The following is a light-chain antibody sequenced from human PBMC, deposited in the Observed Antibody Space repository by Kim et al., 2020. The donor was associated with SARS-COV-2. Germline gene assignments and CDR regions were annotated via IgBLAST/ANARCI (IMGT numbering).Light chain of an antibody. CDR3: QAWDSSTAV. J-gene: IGLJ3*02. V-gene: IGLV3-1*01. CDR2: QDN. Sequence: VSPGQTASITCSGDNLGDKYACWYQQKSGQSPVVVIFQDNKRPSGIPERFSGSNSGNTATLTISGTQTMDEADYYCQAWDSSTAVFCGGTQLTVL. CDR1: NLGDKY.